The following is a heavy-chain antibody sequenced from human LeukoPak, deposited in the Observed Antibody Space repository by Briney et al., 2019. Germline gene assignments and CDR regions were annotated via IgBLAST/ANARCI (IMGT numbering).Heavy chain of an antibody. CDR1: GESFSGYY. Sequence: SETLSLTCAVYGESFSGYYWSWIRQPPGKGLEWIGEIYYSGATKYNPSLKSRVTISVDTSKNQFSLRLSSMATADTAAYYCARSSDNYFGPWGQGTLVTVSS. V-gene: IGHV4-34*01. CDR2: IYYSGAT. CDR3: ARSSDNYFGP. D-gene: IGHD1-26*01. J-gene: IGHJ5*02.